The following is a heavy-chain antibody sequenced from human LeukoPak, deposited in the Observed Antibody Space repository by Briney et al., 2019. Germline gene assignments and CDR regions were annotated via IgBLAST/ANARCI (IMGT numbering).Heavy chain of an antibody. J-gene: IGHJ5*02. CDR2: VGTVGDI. D-gene: IGHD1-26*01. CDR3: TRGRYLGFDP. Sequence: GGSLRLSCEASGLTFRTNDFHWVRQATGKGLEWVSGVGTVGDIYYVDSVKGRFTLSREDAKNSLFLQMNSLRVEDTAVYYCTRGRYLGFDPWGQGVLVTVSA. CDR1: GLTFRTND. V-gene: IGHV3-13*01.